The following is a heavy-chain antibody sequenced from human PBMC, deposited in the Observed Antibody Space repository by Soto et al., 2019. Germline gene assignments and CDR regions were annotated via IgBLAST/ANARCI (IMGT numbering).Heavy chain of an antibody. CDR3: AKDYRNYVGLFDY. D-gene: IGHD4-4*01. Sequence: EVQLVESGGGLVQPGGSLRLSCAASGFTFDDYAMHWVRQAPGKGLEWVAGISWHSASIDYAGSVKGRFTISRDNAKNSVYLQMNSLRDEDTAFYYCAKDYRNYVGLFDYWGQGTLVIVSS. J-gene: IGHJ4*02. V-gene: IGHV3-9*01. CDR2: ISWHSASI. CDR1: GFTFDDYA.